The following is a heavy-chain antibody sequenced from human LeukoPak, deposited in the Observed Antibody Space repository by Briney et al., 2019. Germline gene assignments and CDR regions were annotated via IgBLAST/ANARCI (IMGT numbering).Heavy chain of an antibody. CDR1: GFTFSSYA. V-gene: IGHV3-23*01. J-gene: IGHJ2*01. D-gene: IGHD3-10*01. CDR2: ISGSGGST. Sequence: GGSLRLSCAASGFTFSSYAMSWVRQAPGKGLEWVSAISGSGGSTYYADSVKGRFTISRDNPKNTLYLQMNSLRAEDTAVYYCAKNSGSYYTTYWYFDLWGRGTLVTVSS. CDR3: AKNSGSYYTTYWYFDL.